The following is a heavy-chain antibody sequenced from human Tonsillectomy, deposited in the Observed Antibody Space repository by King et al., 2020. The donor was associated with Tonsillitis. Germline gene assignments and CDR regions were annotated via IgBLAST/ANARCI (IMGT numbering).Heavy chain of an antibody. CDR3: ARRSYDFWSGYHDAFDI. CDR2: IDPSDSYT. Sequence: QLVQSGAEVKKPGESLRISCKGSGYRFTSYWINWVRQMPGKGLEWMGRIDPSDSYTNYSPSFQGHVTISADKSISTAYLQWSSLKASDTAMYYCARRSYDFWSGYHDAFDIWGQGTMVTVSS. V-gene: IGHV5-10-1*03. CDR1: GYRFTSYW. J-gene: IGHJ3*02. D-gene: IGHD3-3*01.